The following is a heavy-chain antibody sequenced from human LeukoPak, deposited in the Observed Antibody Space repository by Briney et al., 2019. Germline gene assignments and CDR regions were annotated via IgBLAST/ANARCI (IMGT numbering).Heavy chain of an antibody. J-gene: IGHJ4*02. V-gene: IGHV3-30*03. CDR1: GFTFSSYG. CDR2: ISYDGNNR. Sequence: GGSLRLSCAASGFTFSSYGMHWVRQAPGKGLEWVTFISYDGNNRKYADSVAGRFTISRDNSKNTLYLEMNSVRPEDTALYYCVRKIGSPPSPGHFDYWGQGALVTVSS. D-gene: IGHD1-26*01. CDR3: VRKIGSPPSPGHFDY.